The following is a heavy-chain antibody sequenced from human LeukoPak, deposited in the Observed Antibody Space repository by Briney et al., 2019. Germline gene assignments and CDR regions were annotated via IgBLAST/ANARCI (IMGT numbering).Heavy chain of an antibody. CDR1: GYTFTGYH. CDR2: INPYSGDT. J-gene: IGHJ4*02. CDR3: ARDQGSLTRSWYTGY. D-gene: IGHD6-13*01. V-gene: IGHV1-2*06. Sequence: GASVKVSCKASGYTFTGYHIHWVRQAPGQGLEWMGRINPYSGDTNFAQKFQGRVTMTRDTSITTAYMDLSSLTPDDTAVSFCARDQGSLTRSWYTGYWGQGTQVTVSS.